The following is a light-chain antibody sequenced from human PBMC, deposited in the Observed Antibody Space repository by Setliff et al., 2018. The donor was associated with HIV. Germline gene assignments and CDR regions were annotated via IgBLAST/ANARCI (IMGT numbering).Light chain of an antibody. CDR3: QSCDKSLSGAAV. Sequence: QSVLTQPPSVSGAPGQRVTMSCTGSSPNIGAGFDVHWYQHLPGRAPKLLIYENTNRPSGVPDRFSGSQSGTSASLAITGLRAEDEGDYYCQSCDKSLSGAAVFGTGTKVTVL. CDR1: SPNIGAGFD. CDR2: ENT. V-gene: IGLV1-40*01. J-gene: IGLJ1*01.